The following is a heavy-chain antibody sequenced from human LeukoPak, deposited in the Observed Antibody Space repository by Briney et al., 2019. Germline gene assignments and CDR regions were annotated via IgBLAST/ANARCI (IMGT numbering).Heavy chain of an antibody. D-gene: IGHD4/OR15-4a*01. CDR1: GYTLTELS. Sequence: ASVKVSCKVSGYTLTELSMHWVRQAPGKGLEWMGGFDPEDGETIYAQKFQGRVTMTEDTSTDTAYMELSSLRSEDTAVYYCATELITPYGFDYWGQGTLVTVSS. CDR2: FDPEDGET. J-gene: IGHJ4*02. CDR3: ATELITPYGFDY. V-gene: IGHV1-24*01.